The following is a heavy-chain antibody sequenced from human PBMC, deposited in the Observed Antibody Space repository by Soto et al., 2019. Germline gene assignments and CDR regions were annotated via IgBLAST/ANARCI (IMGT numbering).Heavy chain of an antibody. Sequence: PGGSLRLSCAASGFTFSSYAMHWVRQAPGKGLEWVAVISYDGSNKYYADSVKGQFTISRDNSKNTLYLQMNSLRAEDTAVYYCARDQGYYDFWRSQDGGMDVWGQGTTVTVSS. V-gene: IGHV3-30-3*01. CDR3: ARDQGYYDFWRSQDGGMDV. D-gene: IGHD3-3*01. J-gene: IGHJ6*02. CDR1: GFTFSSYA. CDR2: ISYDGSNK.